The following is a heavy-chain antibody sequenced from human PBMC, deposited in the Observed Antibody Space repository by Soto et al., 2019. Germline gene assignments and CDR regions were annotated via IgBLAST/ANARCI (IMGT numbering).Heavy chain of an antibody. J-gene: IGHJ4*02. CDR2: ISGSGGST. CDR1: GFTFSSFS. V-gene: IGHV3-23*01. CDR3: ATRYSSNWPFHH. Sequence: GGSLRLSCAASGFTFSSFSMSWVRQAPGKGLEWVSSISGSGGSTYYADSVKGRFTISRDNSKNTLSLQMNSLRAENTAMYYCATRYSSNWPFHHWGQGTLVTVSS. D-gene: IGHD6-13*01.